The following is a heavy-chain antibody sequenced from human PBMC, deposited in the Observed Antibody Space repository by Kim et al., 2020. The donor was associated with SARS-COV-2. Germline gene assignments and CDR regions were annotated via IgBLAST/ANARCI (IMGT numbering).Heavy chain of an antibody. CDR1: GFSFSRFW. J-gene: IGHJ4*02. V-gene: IGHV3-74*01. CDR2: IKTDGSGT. CDR3: VRDGDNWNFDY. D-gene: IGHD1-20*01. Sequence: GGSLRLSCAASGFSFSRFWMHWVRQAPGKGLVWVSRIKTDGSGTNYADSVKGRFTISRDNAKNTLYLQMNSLRSEDTAIYYCVRDGDNWNFDYWGQGTLV.